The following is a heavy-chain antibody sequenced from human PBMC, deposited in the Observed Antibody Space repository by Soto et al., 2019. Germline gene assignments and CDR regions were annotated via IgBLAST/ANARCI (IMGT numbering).Heavy chain of an antibody. Sequence: GGSLRLSCVVSGFTLSDHYIDWVRQAPGKGLEWVGRTKNKAQRYTTEYAASVKGRFTISRDDSENSVYMQMNSLKTEDTAVYYCVRWDRGHPANWGQRPLVTVSS. CDR3: VRWDRGHPAN. CDR1: GFTLSDHY. CDR2: TKNKAQRYTT. J-gene: IGHJ4*02. D-gene: IGHD1-26*01. V-gene: IGHV3-72*01.